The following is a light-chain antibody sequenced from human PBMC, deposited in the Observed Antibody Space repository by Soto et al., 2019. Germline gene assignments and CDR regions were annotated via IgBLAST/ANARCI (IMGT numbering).Light chain of an antibody. CDR3: QSYDSSLSGFYV. V-gene: IGLV1-40*01. J-gene: IGLJ1*01. Sequence: QSVLTQPPSVSGAPGQRVTISCTGSSSNIGAGYDVHWYQQLPGTAPKLLIYGNSNRPSVVPDRFSGSKSGTSASLAITGLQAEDEAYYYCQSYDSSLSGFYVFGTGNKLTVL. CDR2: GNS. CDR1: SSNIGAGYD.